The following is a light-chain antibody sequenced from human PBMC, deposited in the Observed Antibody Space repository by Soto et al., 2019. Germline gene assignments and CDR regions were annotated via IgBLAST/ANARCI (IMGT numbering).Light chain of an antibody. CDR3: QSYDSSLSAHYV. CDR1: SSNIGATYD. V-gene: IGLV1-40*01. J-gene: IGLJ1*01. CDR2: GNS. Sequence: QLVLTQPPSVSGAPGQRVTISCTGSSSNIGATYDVQWYQQLPGTAPKLLIYGNSNRPSGVPDRFSGSKSGTSASLAITGLQVDDEADYYCQSYDSSLSAHYVFGTGTKVTVL.